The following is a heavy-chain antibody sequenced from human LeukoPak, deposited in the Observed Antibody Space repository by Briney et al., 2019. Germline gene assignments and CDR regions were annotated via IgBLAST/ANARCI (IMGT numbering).Heavy chain of an antibody. CDR1: GYTFTSFG. Sequence: ASVKVSCKASGYTFTSFGISWVRQAPGQGLEWMGWISAYNGNTKSAQKFQGRVTMTTDTSTNTAYMELRSLRSDDTAVFYCVRDLGVDTSMIFFDYWGQGTLVTVS. CDR2: ISAYNGNT. CDR3: VRDLGVDTSMIFFDY. V-gene: IGHV1-18*01. D-gene: IGHD5-18*01. J-gene: IGHJ4*02.